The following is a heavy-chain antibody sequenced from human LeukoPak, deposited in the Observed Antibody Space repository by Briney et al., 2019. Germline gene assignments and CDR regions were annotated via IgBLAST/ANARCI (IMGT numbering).Heavy chain of an antibody. CDR3: ARLIGYCSGGSCLDY. Sequence: SETLSLTCTVSGGSISSSSYYWGWIRQPPGKGLEWIGSIYYSGSTYYNPSLKSRVTISVDTSKNQFSPKLSSVTAADTAVYYCARLIGYCSGGSCLDYWGQGTLVTVSS. D-gene: IGHD2-15*01. V-gene: IGHV4-39*01. J-gene: IGHJ4*02. CDR1: GGSISSSSYY. CDR2: IYYSGST.